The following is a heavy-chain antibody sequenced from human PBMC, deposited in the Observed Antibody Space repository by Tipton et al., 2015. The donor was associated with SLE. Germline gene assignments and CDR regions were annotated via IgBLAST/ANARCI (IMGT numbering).Heavy chain of an antibody. J-gene: IGHJ4*02. V-gene: IGHV4-59*01. CDR2: VSYSGST. Sequence: TLSLTCTVSGDSITSDYWTWIRQPPGKGLEWIGYVSYSGSTNYNPSVRSRVSISLDTSKNQFSLKVKSVTTADTAVYYCARRRGSSWYEDYFDYWGQGTLVTVSS. CDR3: ARRRGSSWYEDYFDY. CDR1: GDSITSDY. D-gene: IGHD6-13*01.